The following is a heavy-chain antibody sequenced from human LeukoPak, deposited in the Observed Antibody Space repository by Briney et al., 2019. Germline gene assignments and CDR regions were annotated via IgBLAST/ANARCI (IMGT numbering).Heavy chain of an antibody. CDR2: IYSGGST. J-gene: IGHJ2*01. D-gene: IGHD2-2*01. CDR1: GFAFSTYG. Sequence: GGSLRLSCAASGFAFSTYGMSWVRQGPGKGLEWVSVIYSGGSTYYADSVKGRFTISRDNFKNTLYLQMNSLRAEDTAVYYCARESTSWYFDLWGRGTLVTVSS. V-gene: IGHV3-53*01. CDR3: ARESTSWYFDL.